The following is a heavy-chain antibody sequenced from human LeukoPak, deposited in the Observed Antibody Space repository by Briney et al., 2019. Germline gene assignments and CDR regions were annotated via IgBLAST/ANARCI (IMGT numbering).Heavy chain of an antibody. D-gene: IGHD6-19*01. CDR2: ISSSSSTI. V-gene: IGHV3-48*04. Sequence: GGSLRLSCAASGFTFSSYSMNWVRQAPGKGLEWVSYISSSSSTIYYADSVKGRFTISRDNAKNSLYLQMNSLRAEDTAVYYCAREYTPDSSGWYGGIWFDPWGQGTLVTVSS. CDR1: GFTFSSYS. CDR3: AREYTPDSSGWYGGIWFDP. J-gene: IGHJ5*02.